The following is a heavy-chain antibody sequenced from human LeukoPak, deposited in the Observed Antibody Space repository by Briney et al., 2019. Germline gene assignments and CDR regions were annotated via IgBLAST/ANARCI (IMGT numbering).Heavy chain of an antibody. CDR2: ITSGGGT. CDR3: AKSVGSGSYYNNDC. V-gene: IGHV3-23*01. CDR1: GFTFSSYA. D-gene: IGHD3-10*01. J-gene: IGHJ4*02. Sequence: GGSLRLSRAASGFTFSSYAMTWVRQAPGQGLEWVSAITSGGGTYYADSVKGRFTISRDNSKNTLYVQMNSLRAEDTAVYYCAKSVGSGSYYNNDCWGQGTLVTVSS.